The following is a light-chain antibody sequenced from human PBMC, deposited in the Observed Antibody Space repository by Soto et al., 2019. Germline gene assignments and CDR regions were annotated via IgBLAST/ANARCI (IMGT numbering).Light chain of an antibody. CDR2: DAI. J-gene: IGKJ2*01. CDR3: QQYGTLPPYT. Sequence: EIVLTQSPGTLSLSPGERATFSCRASQSLSSSHVAWYQQKPGQAPRLLIYDAISRATGIPDRFSGSESGTPSTLSISRLEPEDFAAYYCQQYGTLPPYTFGPGTKLELK. CDR1: QSLSSSH. V-gene: IGKV3-20*01.